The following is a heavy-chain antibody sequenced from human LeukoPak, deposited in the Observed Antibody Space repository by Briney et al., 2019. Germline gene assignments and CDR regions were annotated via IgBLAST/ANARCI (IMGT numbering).Heavy chain of an antibody. CDR3: ARPRDSSSSFYFDY. J-gene: IGHJ4*02. Sequence: GESLKISCKGSGYTFASYWIGWVRQLPGKGLEWLGIIYPGDSDTRYSPSFQGQVTISADKSISTAFLQWSSLKASDTAMYYCARPRDSSSSFYFDYWGQGTLVTVSS. D-gene: IGHD6-13*01. V-gene: IGHV5-51*01. CDR2: IYPGDSDT. CDR1: GYTFASYW.